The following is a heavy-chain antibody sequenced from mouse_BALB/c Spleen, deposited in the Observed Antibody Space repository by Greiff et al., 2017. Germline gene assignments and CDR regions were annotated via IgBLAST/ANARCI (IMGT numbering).Heavy chain of an antibody. J-gene: IGHJ3*01. V-gene: IGHV5-4*02. CDR2: ISDGGSYT. CDR1: GFTFSDYY. Sequence: DVMLVESGGGLVKPGGSLKLSCAASGFTFSDYYMYWVRQTPEKRLEWVATISDGGSYTYYPDSVKGRFTISRDNAKNNLYLQMSSLKSEDTAMYYCASGDGNYGFAYWGQGTLVTVSA. CDR3: ASGDGNYGFAY. D-gene: IGHD2-1*01.